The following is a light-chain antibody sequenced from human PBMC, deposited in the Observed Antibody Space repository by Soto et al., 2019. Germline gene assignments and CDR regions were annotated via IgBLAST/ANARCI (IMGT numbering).Light chain of an antibody. CDR3: ETWDSNTRV. Sequence: QLVLTQSSSASASLGSSVNLTCTLSSGRSSYIIAWHQQQPGKAPRYLMKLEGSGNYNKGSGVPDRFSGSSSGSDRYLSISNLQSEDEADYYCETWDSNTRVFGGGTKLTVL. J-gene: IGLJ3*02. CDR2: LEGSGNY. CDR1: SGRSSYI. V-gene: IGLV4-60*03.